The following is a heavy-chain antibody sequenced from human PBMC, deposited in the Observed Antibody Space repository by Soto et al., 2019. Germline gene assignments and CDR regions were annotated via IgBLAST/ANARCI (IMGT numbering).Heavy chain of an antibody. CDR2: IYTSGST. CDR1: GGSISSPSYY. V-gene: IGHV4-39*07. CDR3: ARVYYYDGPLDY. J-gene: IGHJ4*02. D-gene: IGHD3-22*01. Sequence: SATLCFTCTVSGGSISSPSYYWGWIRQPPGKGLEWIGRIYTSGSTNYNPSLKSRVTTSVDTSKNQFSLKLTSVTAADTAVYYCARVYYYDGPLDYWGQGTLVTVSS.